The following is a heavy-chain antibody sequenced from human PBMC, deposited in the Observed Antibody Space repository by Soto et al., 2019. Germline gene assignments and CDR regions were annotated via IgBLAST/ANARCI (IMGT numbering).Heavy chain of an antibody. CDR1: GFTFSDHY. D-gene: IGHD4-17*01. CDR2: ISSTSSYT. J-gene: IGHJ4*02. V-gene: IGHV3-11*06. CDR3: AREMTTVTTPHFDY. Sequence: PGGSLRLSCVASGFTFSDHYVAWIRQSPGKGLEWVSYISSTSSYTNYADSVKGRFTISRDNAKNSLYLQMNSLRAEDTAVYYCAREMTTVTTPHFDYWGQGTLVTVSS.